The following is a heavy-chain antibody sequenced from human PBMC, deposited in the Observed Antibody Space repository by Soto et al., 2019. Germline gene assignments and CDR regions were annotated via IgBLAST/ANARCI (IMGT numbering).Heavy chain of an antibody. D-gene: IGHD1-7*01. CDR2: IIPIVGTA. CDR3: ARDLGGAAYLELIGFVNCFDP. Sequence: GASVEVSCKASGGTFSSYAISWVRQAPGRGLEGMGGIIPIVGTANYAQTFQGRVTITADKSTSTVYMELSSLRSEDTAVYYCARDLGGAAYLELIGFVNCFDPWGQGPLMTFFS. J-gene: IGHJ5*02. CDR1: GGTFSSYA. V-gene: IGHV1-69*06.